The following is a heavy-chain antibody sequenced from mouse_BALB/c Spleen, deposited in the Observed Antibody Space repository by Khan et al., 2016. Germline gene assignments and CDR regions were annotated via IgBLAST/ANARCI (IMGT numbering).Heavy chain of an antibody. Sequence: QVQLQQSGPGLVQPSQSLSITCTVSGFSLTSYGVHWVRQSPGKGLEWLGVIWRGGSTDYNAAFMSRLSITQDNSKSQVFFKMNSLQADDTAIYYCAKNTLGYAMDYWGQGTSVTVSS. CDR3: AKNTLGYAMDY. CDR1: GFSLTSYG. J-gene: IGHJ4*01. D-gene: IGHD3-1*01. CDR2: IWRGGST. V-gene: IGHV2-5*01.